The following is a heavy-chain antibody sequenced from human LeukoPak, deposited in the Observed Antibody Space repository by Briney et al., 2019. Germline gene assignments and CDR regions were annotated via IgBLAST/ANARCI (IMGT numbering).Heavy chain of an antibody. J-gene: IGHJ4*02. CDR2: ISAYNGNT. CDR1: GYTFTSYG. Sequence: ASVKVSCKASGYTFTSYGVSWVRQAPGQGLEWMGWISAYNGNTNYAQRLQGRVTMTTDTSTSTAYMELRSLRSDDTAVYYCARGVPDPTPNDYWGQGTLVTVSS. V-gene: IGHV1-18*01. D-gene: IGHD1-14*01. CDR3: ARGVPDPTPNDY.